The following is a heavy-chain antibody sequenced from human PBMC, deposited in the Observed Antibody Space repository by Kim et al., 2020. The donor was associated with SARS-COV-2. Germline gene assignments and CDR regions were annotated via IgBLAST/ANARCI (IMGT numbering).Heavy chain of an antibody. D-gene: IGHD4-4*01. Sequence: GGSLRLSCATSGFTFSDYSMTWVRQAPGKGLEWVSSISSSTGYIQYADSVKGRLTISRDNPKNSVYFQMNSLRDDDTAVYYCATHADSNYWYDGGDWGQG. CDR1: GFTFSDYS. J-gene: IGHJ1*01. CDR2: ISSSTGYI. CDR3: ATHADSNYWYDGGD. V-gene: IGHV3-21*01.